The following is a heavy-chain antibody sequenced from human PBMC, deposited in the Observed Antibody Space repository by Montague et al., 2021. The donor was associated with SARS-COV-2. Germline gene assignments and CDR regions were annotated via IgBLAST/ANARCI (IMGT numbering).Heavy chain of an antibody. CDR2: XDWDEDQ. Sequence: PALVKPXQTLTLTCTFSGFSLNTSGMCVSWIRQPPGKALEWLALXDWDEDQYYSTSLKTRLTISKDTSKNQVVLTMTNMDPIDTATYYCARSYGDYRDSYFDYWGQGTLVTVSS. D-gene: IGHD4-17*01. CDR1: GFSLNTSGMC. J-gene: IGHJ4*02. V-gene: IGHV2-70*01. CDR3: ARSYGDYRDSYFDY.